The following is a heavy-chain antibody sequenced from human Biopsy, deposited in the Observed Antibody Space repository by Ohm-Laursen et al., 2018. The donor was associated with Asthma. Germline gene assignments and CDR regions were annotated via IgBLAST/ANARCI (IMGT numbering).Heavy chain of an antibody. J-gene: IGHJ4*02. CDR3: ARGDSSNWSHYYFDY. D-gene: IGHD3-22*01. V-gene: IGHV3-53*01. CDR2: IYSGGGT. Sequence: GSLRLSCAASGFTVSTNGMSWVRQPPGKGLEWVSVIYSGGGTYYADSVRGQFTISRDYSKNTLYLQMHSLRAEDTAVYYCARGDSSNWSHYYFDYWGQGTLVTVSS. CDR1: GFTVSTNG.